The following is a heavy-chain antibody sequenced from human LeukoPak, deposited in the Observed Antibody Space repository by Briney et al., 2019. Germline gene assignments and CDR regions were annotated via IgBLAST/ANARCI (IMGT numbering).Heavy chain of an antibody. V-gene: IGHV1-46*01. J-gene: IGHJ4*02. CDR1: GYTFTSYY. CDR3: ARQPPGYSYGSYYFDY. Sequence: ASVKVSCKASGYTFTSYYMHWVRQAPGQGLEWMGIINPSGGSTSYAQKFQGRVTMTRDTSTSTVYMELSSLRSEDTAVYYCARQPPGYSYGSYYFDYWGQGTLVTVSS. CDR2: INPSGGST. D-gene: IGHD5-18*01.